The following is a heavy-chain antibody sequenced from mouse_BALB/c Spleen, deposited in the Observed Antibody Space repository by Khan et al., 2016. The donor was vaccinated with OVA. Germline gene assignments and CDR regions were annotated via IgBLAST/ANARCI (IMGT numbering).Heavy chain of an antibody. Sequence: QIQLVQSGPELTKPGETVKISCKAAEYTFTNYGMNWVKQAPGKGLKWMGWINTNTGESTYAEEFKGRFAFSLETSVSTAYLQINNLKNEDTATXFCARRCRTAYPLYYYALDYWGQGTSVTVSS. V-gene: IGHV9-3*02. CDR2: INTNTGES. CDR3: ARRCRTAYPLYYYALDY. J-gene: IGHJ4*01. D-gene: IGHD1-2*01. CDR1: EYTFTNYG.